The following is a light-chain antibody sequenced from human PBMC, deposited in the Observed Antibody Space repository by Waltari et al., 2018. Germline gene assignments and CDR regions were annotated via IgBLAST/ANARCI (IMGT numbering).Light chain of an antibody. V-gene: IGLV1-47*02. CDR3: ATWDDSLRGYV. CDR2: TDK. Sequence: QTVMTQPPSASGTPGKRVSIPWSGSTPNIGSNYVHWYQQVPGTAPQIVIYTDKRRPSGVPDRFSGSKSGTSASLAISGLLSEDEADYYCATWDDSLRGYVFGTGTKVTVL. J-gene: IGLJ1*01. CDR1: TPNIGSNY.